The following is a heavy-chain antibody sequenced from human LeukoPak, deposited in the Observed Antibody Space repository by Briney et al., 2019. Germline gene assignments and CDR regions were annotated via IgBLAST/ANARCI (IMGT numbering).Heavy chain of an antibody. V-gene: IGHV1-2*02. D-gene: IGHD1-26*01. CDR1: GYTFTGYY. J-gene: IGHJ4*02. CDR3: ARGYSGSAVFY. CDR2: INPNNGGT. Sequence: GASVKVSCKASGYTFTGYYMHWVRQAPGQGLEWMGWINPNNGGTNYAQKFQGRVTMTRDTSISTAYMELSRLRSDDTAVYYCARGYSGSAVFYWGQGTLVTVSS.